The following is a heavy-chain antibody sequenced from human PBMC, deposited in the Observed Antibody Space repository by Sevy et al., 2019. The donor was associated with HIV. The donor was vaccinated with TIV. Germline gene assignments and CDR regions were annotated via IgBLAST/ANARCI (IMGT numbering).Heavy chain of an antibody. CDR3: ARFVGYCSGGRCSIIDF. CDR1: GFSLSDHA. CDR2: ISYNGRNQ. Sequence: GGSLRLSCAASGFSLSDHAVSWVRQTPGKGLEWLAVISYNGRNQYYGDSVKGRFTISKDDSKNTLYLQLNGLRAEDTAVYYCARFVGYCSGGRCSIIDFWGQGTLVTVSS. D-gene: IGHD2-15*01. J-gene: IGHJ4*02. V-gene: IGHV3-30*04.